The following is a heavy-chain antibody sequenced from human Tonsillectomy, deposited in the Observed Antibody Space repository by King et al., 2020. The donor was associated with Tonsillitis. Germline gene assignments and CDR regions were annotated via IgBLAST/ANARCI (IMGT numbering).Heavy chain of an antibody. J-gene: IGHJ5*02. Sequence: VQLVESGGGLVQPGGSLRLSCSASGFTFSSYDMHWVRHVTGKGLEWVSTISVAGDTYYPGSVKGRFTISRENARNSLYLQMKGLTVGDTAVYYCARSGPDRGWFDPWGQGTPVTVSS. CDR1: GFTFSSYD. CDR2: ISVAGDT. D-gene: IGHD3-22*01. CDR3: ARSGPDRGWFDP. V-gene: IGHV3-13*04.